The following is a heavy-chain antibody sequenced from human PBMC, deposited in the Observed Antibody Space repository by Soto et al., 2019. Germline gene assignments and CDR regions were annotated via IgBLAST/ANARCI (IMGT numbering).Heavy chain of an antibody. V-gene: IGHV4-59*08. CDR3: ARRNYGEEGSFFDL. J-gene: IGHJ4*02. D-gene: IGHD4-17*01. CDR2: IYDSETT. Sequence: QVQLRESGPGLVRPSETLSLACTVSGGSITGYYWSWIRQPPGKGLEWIGYIYDSETTTYNAALKSRVTISADTSKNQFSLNLRAVTAADTAVYYFARRNYGEEGSFFDLWGQGLLVTVSS. CDR1: GGSITGYY.